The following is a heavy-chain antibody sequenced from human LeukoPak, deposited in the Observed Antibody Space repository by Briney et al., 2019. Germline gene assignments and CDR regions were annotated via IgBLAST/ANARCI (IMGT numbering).Heavy chain of an antibody. CDR1: GGSFSGYY. CDR2: IYHTGTT. CDR3: ARDSSEGLWFGESRNNWFDP. V-gene: IGHV4-34*01. Sequence: PSETLSLTCAVYGGSFSGYYWSWVRQPPGKGLEWIGEIYHTGTTNYNPSLNSRVTISVDKSKNQLFLKLNSVTAADTAVYYCARDSSEGLWFGESRNNWFDPWGQGTLVTVSS. D-gene: IGHD3-10*01. J-gene: IGHJ5*02.